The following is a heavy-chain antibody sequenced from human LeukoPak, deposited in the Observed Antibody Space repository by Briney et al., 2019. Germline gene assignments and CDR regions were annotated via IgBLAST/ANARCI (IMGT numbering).Heavy chain of an antibody. CDR1: GFTFSDYY. CDR2: ISSSGSTI. J-gene: IGHJ4*02. Sequence: GGSLRLSCAASGFTFSDYYINWIRLAPGKGLEWVSYISSSGSTIYYTDSVKGRFTISRDNAKNSLYLQMNSLRAEDTAVYYCARIFLWSFDYWGQGTLVAVSS. D-gene: IGHD2/OR15-2a*01. V-gene: IGHV3-11*01. CDR3: ARIFLWSFDY.